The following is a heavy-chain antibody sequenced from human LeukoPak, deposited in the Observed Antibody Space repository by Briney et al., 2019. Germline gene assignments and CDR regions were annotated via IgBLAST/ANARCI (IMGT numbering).Heavy chain of an antibody. CDR2: IYYSGST. J-gene: IGHJ5*02. D-gene: IGHD6-13*01. CDR1: GGSFSSSHYY. V-gene: IGHV4-39*07. Sequence: SETLSLTCTVSGGSFSSSHYYWGWIRQSPGKGLEWIGTIYYSGSTYNNPSLKSRLSISIDTSKNQFSLKLNSVTAADTAVYYCARVVAAAGNNWFDPWGQGTLVTVSS. CDR3: ARVVAAAGNNWFDP.